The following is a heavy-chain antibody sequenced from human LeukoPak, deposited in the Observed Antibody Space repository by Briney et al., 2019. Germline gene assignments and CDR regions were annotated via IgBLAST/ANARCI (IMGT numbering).Heavy chain of an antibody. Sequence: ASVKVSCKASGYTFTSYGIRWVRQAPGQGLEWMGWISAYNGNTNYAQKLQGRVTMTTDTSTSTAYMELRSLRSDDTAVYYCARASYDILTGYKTDDYWGQGTLVTVSS. D-gene: IGHD3-9*01. CDR1: GYTFTSYG. CDR3: ARASYDILTGYKTDDY. CDR2: ISAYNGNT. V-gene: IGHV1-18*01. J-gene: IGHJ4*02.